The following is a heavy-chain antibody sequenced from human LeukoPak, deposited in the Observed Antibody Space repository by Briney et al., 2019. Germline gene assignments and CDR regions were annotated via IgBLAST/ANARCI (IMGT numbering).Heavy chain of an antibody. J-gene: IGHJ4*02. V-gene: IGHV3-48*04. Sequence: GGSLRLSYAASGFTFSSYSMNWVRQAPGKGLEWVSYISSSSSTIYYADSVKGRFTISRDNAKNSLYLQMSSLRAEDTAVYYCARGSKRSTTDYWGQGTLVTVSS. CDR2: ISSSSSTI. CDR1: GFTFSSYS. CDR3: ARGSKRSTTDY. D-gene: IGHD2-2*01.